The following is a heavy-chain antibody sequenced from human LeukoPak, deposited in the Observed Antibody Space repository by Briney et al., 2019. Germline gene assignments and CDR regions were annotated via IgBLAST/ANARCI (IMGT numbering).Heavy chain of an antibody. J-gene: IGHJ4*02. Sequence: GGSLRLSCAATGFTFSGFSMSWVRQSPTKGLEWVANIKQDGSERYYVDSVKGRFTISRDNAKNSLSLQMNNLRVEDTAVYYCARAGSHWHYVYWGQGTVVTVSS. V-gene: IGHV3-7*01. CDR1: GFTFSGFS. CDR3: ARAGSHWHYVY. D-gene: IGHD3-10*01. CDR2: IKQDGSER.